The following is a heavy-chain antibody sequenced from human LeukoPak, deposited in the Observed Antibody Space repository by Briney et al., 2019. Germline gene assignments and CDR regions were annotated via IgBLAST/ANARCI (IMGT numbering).Heavy chain of an antibody. D-gene: IGHD2-21*01. Sequence: GGSLRLSCAASGFTFSSYEMNWVRQAPGKGLEWVSYISSSGSTIYYADSVKGRFTISRDNSKNTLYLQMNRLRAEDAAVYYCAKAPVTTCSGAYCYPFDYWGQGTLVTVSS. CDR3: AKAPVTTCSGAYCYPFDY. V-gene: IGHV3-48*03. J-gene: IGHJ4*02. CDR1: GFTFSSYE. CDR2: ISSSGSTI.